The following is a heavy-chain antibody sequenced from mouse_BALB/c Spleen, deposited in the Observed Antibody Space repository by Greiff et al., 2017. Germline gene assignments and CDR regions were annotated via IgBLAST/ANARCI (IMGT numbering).Heavy chain of an antibody. D-gene: IGHD2-3*01. CDR3: TNDGYYPFAY. CDR1: GYTFTSYW. V-gene: IGHV1S81*02. Sequence: QVQLQQPGAELVKPGASVKLSCKASGYTFTSYWMHWVKQRPGQGLEWIGEINPSNGRTNYNEKFKSKATLTVDKSSSTAYMQLSSLTSEDSAVYYCTNDGYYPFAYWGQGTLVTVSA. J-gene: IGHJ3*01. CDR2: INPSNGRT.